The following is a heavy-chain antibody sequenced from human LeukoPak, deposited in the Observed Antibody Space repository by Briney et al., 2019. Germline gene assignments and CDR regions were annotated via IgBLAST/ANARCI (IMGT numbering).Heavy chain of an antibody. J-gene: IGHJ6*02. CDR3: ARDHNTIFGVVILYYYGMDV. D-gene: IGHD3-3*01. CDR2: ISAYNGNT. Sequence: ASVKVSCKASGGTFSSYAISWVRQAPGQGLEWMGWISAYNGNTNYAQKLQGRVTMTTDTSTSTAYMELRSLRSDDTAVYYCARDHNTIFGVVILYYYGMDVWGQGTTVTVSS. CDR1: GGTFSSYA. V-gene: IGHV1-18*01.